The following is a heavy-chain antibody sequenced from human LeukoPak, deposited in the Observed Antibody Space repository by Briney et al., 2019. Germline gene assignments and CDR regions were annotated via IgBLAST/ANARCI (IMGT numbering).Heavy chain of an antibody. V-gene: IGHV5-51*01. Sequence: GESLKISCQGSGYSFTNYWIGWGRQMPGKGLEWMGIIYPGDSDTRYSPSFQGQVTISADKSISSAYLQWSSLKASDTAIYDCARGIAEAAVTKFDYWGQGTLVTVSS. CDR1: GYSFTNYW. J-gene: IGHJ4*02. CDR3: ARGIAEAAVTKFDY. CDR2: IYPGDSDT. D-gene: IGHD6-13*01.